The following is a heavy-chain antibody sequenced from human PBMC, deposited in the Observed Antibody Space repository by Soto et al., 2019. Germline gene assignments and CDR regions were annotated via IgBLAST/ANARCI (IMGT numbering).Heavy chain of an antibody. Sequence: GGSLRLSCAGSGFAFSTFDIHWVRQSPGKGLEWVSGIGTLSDTFYAASVQGRFTISRQNAKNSVYLQMNSLRAGDTAFYYCARGRSFSYDSTPPPMFDPWGQGTLVTVSS. CDR1: GFAFSTFD. J-gene: IGHJ5*02. CDR2: IGTLSDT. CDR3: ARGRSFSYDSTPPPMFDP. V-gene: IGHV3-13*01. D-gene: IGHD3-10*01.